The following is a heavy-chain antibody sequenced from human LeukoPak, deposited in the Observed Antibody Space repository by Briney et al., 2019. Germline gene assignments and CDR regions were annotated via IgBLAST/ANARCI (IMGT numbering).Heavy chain of an antibody. CDR3: ARTYCTTTNCYHDAFDI. CDR2: IIPHFGTT. V-gene: IGHV1-69*05. J-gene: IGHJ3*02. CDR1: GGTFTTYG. Sequence: SVKVSCKASGGTFTTYGISWVRQAPGQGLAYMGRIIPHFGTTNFAQNFQGRVTLTTDESATMAYMELSSLRSEDTAVYYCARTYCTTTNCYHDAFDIWGLGTVVTVSS. D-gene: IGHD2-2*01.